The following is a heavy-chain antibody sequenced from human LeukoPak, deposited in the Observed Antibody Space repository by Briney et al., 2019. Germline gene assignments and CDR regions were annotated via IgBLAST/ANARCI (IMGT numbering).Heavy chain of an antibody. V-gene: IGHV3-11*01. J-gene: IGHJ4*02. D-gene: IGHD4/OR15-4a*01. CDR2: ITGSGTTT. CDR1: GFSFSDSY. CDR3: ARDPDYGDPY. Sequence: PGGSLRLSCSASGFSFSDSYMSWFRLSAEKGLEWIAYITGSGTTTEYADSVKGRFTISRVNAKNSLYLQMNSLRPEDTAVYYCARDPDYGDPYWGQGTLVTVSS.